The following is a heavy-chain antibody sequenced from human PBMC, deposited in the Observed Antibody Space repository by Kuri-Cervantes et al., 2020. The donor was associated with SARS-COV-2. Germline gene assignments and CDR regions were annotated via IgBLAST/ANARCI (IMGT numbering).Heavy chain of an antibody. D-gene: IGHD3-3*01. V-gene: IGHV3-30-3*01. CDR2: ISYDGSNK. CDR3: ARGGVGITVDN. J-gene: IGHJ4*02. Sequence: GGSLRLSCAASGFTFSSYAMHWVRQAPGKGLEWVAVISYDGSNKYYADSVKGRFTISRDNAKNSLYLQMNSLRAEDTAVYYCARGGVGITVDNWGQGTLVTVSS. CDR1: GFTFSSYA.